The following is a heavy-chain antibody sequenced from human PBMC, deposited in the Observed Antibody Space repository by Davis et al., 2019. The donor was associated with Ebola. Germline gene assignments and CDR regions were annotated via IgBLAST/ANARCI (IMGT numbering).Heavy chain of an antibody. CDR3: ARDTGIPSDGMDV. J-gene: IGHJ6*02. CDR2: INPSGGST. Sequence: ASVTVSCKASGYTFTSYYMHWVRQAPGQGLEWMGIINPSGGSTSYAQKFQGRVTMTTDTSTSTAYMGLRSLRTEDPAVYYCARDTGIPSDGMDVWGQGTTVTVSS. D-gene: IGHD3-10*01. CDR1: GYTFTSYY. V-gene: IGHV1-46*01.